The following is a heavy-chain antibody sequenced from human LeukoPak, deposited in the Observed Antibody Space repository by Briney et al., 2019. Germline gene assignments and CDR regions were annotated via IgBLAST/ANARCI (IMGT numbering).Heavy chain of an antibody. CDR3: ARVTPDFWSGYRNY. V-gene: IGHV1-8*01. D-gene: IGHD3-3*01. J-gene: IGHJ4*02. CDR2: MNPNSGNT. CDR1: GYTFTSYD. Sequence: ASVKVSCKASGYTFTSYDINWVRQVTGQGLEWMGWMNPNSGNTGYAQKFQGRVTMTRNTSISTAYMELSSLRSEDTAVYYCARVTPDFWSGYRNYWGQGTLVTVSS.